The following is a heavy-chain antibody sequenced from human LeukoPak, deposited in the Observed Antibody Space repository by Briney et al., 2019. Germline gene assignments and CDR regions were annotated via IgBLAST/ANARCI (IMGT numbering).Heavy chain of an antibody. Sequence: GGSLRLSCEASGFTFSTYAMSWVRQAPGNGLEWVSAISSSGGGTYYADSVKGRFTISRDNSKNTLYLQMNSLRAEDTAVYFCAKSEPAIFGVITDWGQGTQVTVSS. J-gene: IGHJ4*02. V-gene: IGHV3-23*01. CDR2: ISSSGGGT. CDR3: AKSEPAIFGVITD. D-gene: IGHD3-3*01. CDR1: GFTFSTYA.